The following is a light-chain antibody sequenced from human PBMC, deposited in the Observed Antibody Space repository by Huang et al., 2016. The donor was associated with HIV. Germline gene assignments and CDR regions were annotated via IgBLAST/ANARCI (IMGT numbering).Light chain of an antibody. V-gene: IGKV3-15*01. Sequence: IVMTQSPATLSVSPGQRGTLSCRANRSVSTNLAWYQQRHGQAPRLLLYGASTRAPGIPARFSGSGSGTDFSLTISSLQSEDFALYYCHQYNNWLLSFGGGTRV. CDR3: HQYNNWLLS. CDR2: GAS. CDR1: RSVSTN. J-gene: IGKJ4*01.